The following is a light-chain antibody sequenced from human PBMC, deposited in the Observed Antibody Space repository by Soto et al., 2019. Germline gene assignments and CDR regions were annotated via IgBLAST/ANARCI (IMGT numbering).Light chain of an antibody. J-gene: IGKJ5*01. CDR2: AAS. Sequence: DIQMTQSPSAMSASVGDRVIITCRSSQPISNYLAWFQQKPGQAPKRLIYAASTLQSGVPSRFSGSGSGTEFSLTIDTLEPEDFALYYCQQYVTSAITFGQGTRLEIK. CDR3: QQYVTSAIT. V-gene: IGKV1-17*03. CDR1: QPISNY.